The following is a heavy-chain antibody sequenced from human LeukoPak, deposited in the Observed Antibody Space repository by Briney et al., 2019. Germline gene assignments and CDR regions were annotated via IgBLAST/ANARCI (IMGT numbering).Heavy chain of an antibody. CDR2: ISAYNGNT. CDR1: GYTFTSYG. CDR3: ARSAADYYDSSGYYEGDWFDP. Sequence: ASVKVSCKASGYTFTSYGISWVRQAPGQGLEWMGWISAYNGNTNYAQKLQGRVTMTTDTSTSTAYMELRSLRSDDTAVYYCARSAADYYDSSGYYEGDWFDPWGQGTLVTVSS. V-gene: IGHV1-18*01. D-gene: IGHD3-22*01. J-gene: IGHJ5*02.